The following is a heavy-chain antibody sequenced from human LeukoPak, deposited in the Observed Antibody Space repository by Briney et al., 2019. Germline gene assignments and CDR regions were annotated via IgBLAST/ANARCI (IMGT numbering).Heavy chain of an antibody. V-gene: IGHV3-15*01. J-gene: IGHJ4*02. CDR3: TTYSTAAAGIFDY. Sequence: GGSLRLSCAASGFTFSNAWMSWVRQAPGKGLEWVGRIKSKTDGGTTYYVAPVKGRFTISRNDSKNTLSLQMNSLKTEDTAVYYCTTYSTAAAGIFDYWGQGTLVTVS. CDR2: IKSKTDGGTT. D-gene: IGHD6-13*01. CDR1: GFTFSNAW.